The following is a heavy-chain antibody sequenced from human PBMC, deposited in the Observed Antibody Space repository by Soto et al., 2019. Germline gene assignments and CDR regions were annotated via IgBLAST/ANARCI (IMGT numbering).Heavy chain of an antibody. CDR2: ISWNSGSI. Sequence: EVQLVESAGGLVQPGRSLRLSCAASGFTFDDYAMHWVRQAPGKGLEWVSGISWNSGSIGYADSVKGRFTISRDNAENSLYLQMNSLRAEDTALYYCVKARGSGWYRPFDYWGQGTLVTVSS. CDR1: GFTFDDYA. V-gene: IGHV3-9*01. D-gene: IGHD6-19*01. J-gene: IGHJ4*02. CDR3: VKARGSGWYRPFDY.